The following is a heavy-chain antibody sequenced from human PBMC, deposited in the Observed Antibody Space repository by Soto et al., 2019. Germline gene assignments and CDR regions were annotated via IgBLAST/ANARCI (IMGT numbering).Heavy chain of an antibody. CDR3: ARSRLQFMENLGYYFDY. J-gene: IGHJ4*02. CDR1: GGSISCGGYY. CDR2: IYYSGST. V-gene: IGHV4-31*03. Sequence: TLSLTCTVSGGSISCGGYYWSWIRQHPGKGLEWIGYIYYSGSTYYNPSLKSRVTISVDTSKNQFSLKLSSVTAADTAVYYCARSRLQFMENLGYYFDYWGQGTLVTVSS. D-gene: IGHD6-25*01.